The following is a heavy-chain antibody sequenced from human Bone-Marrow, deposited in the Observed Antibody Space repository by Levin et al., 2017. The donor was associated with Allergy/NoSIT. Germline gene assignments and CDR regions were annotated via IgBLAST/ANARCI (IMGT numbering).Heavy chain of an antibody. CDR3: AKDIEPLRYSGYGTFDY. CDR2: ISGNSGSI. V-gene: IGHV3-9*01. Sequence: GGSLRLSCAASGFTFDDYAMHWVRQAPGKGLEWVSGISGNSGSIGYADSVKGRFTISRDNAKNSLYLQMNSLRAEDTALYYCAKDIEPLRYSGYGTFDYWGQGTLVTVSS. CDR1: GFTFDDYA. J-gene: IGHJ4*02. D-gene: IGHD5-12*01.